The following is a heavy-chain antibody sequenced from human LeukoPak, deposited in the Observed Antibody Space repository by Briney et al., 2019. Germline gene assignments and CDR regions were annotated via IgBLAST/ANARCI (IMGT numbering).Heavy chain of an antibody. V-gene: IGHV3-30-3*01. CDR3: ARGDDSSGQVDY. CDR2: ISYNGSSK. D-gene: IGHD3-22*01. Sequence: PGRSLRLSCAASGFTFSTYAMHWVRQAPGKGLGWVAIISYNGSSKYYANPVKDPFTISRDNSKSTVYLQMNSLSPEDTAVYDCARGDDSSGQVDYWGQGTLVTVSS. J-gene: IGHJ4*02. CDR1: GFTFSTYA.